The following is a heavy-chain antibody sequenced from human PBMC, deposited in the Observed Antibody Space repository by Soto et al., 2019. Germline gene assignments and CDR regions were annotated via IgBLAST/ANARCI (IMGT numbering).Heavy chain of an antibody. V-gene: IGHV3-23*01. J-gene: IGHJ6*02. CDR1: GFMLNNYA. Sequence: EVQLLESGGGLLQPGGSLRLSCAASGFMLNNYAMNWVRQAPGKGLEWVSSISGSGSTINYADSVRGRFTISRDTSKSTLYLQMNSLRVEDTAVYYCAKDPPWTVGPLAMDVWGQRTTVTVSS. D-gene: IGHD2-2*01. CDR3: AKDPPWTVGPLAMDV. CDR2: ISGSGSTI.